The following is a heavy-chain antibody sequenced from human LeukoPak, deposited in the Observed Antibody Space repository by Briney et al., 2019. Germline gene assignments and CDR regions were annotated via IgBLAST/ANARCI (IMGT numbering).Heavy chain of an antibody. V-gene: IGHV3-48*04. CDR1: GFTFSSYS. D-gene: IGHD3-16*01. CDR3: ARDSPYDYVWGSFGY. CDR2: ISSSSSTI. Sequence: GGSLRLSCAASGFTFSSYSMNWVRQAPGKGLEWVSYISSSSSTIYYADSVKGRFTISRDNAKNSLYLQMNSLRAEDTAVYYCARDSPYDYVWGSFGYWGQGTLVTVSS. J-gene: IGHJ4*02.